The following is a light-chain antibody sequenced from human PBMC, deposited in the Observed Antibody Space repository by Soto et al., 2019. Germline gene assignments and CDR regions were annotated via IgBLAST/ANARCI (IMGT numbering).Light chain of an antibody. CDR2: TGS. V-gene: IGKV1-12*01. Sequence: DIQMTQSPSSVSASVGDRVSITCRASQGISNWLAWYQQKPGRAPKLLNYTGSSLQSGVPSRFSGTGSGIDFTLTISSLQPEDVATYYCQQANSFPLTFGGGTKVEIK. CDR3: QQANSFPLT. CDR1: QGISNW. J-gene: IGKJ4*01.